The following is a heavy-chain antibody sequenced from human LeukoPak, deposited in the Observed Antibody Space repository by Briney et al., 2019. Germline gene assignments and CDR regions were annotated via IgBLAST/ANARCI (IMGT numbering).Heavy chain of an antibody. V-gene: IGHV3-23*01. J-gene: IGHJ4*02. CDR3: AKGLTMIDY. D-gene: IGHD4/OR15-4a*01. CDR2: ISGSGGST. Sequence: PGGSLRLSCAAPGFTFSSYAMSWVRQAPGKGLEWVSAISGSGGSTYYADSVKGRFTISRDNSKNMLFLQMNSLRAEDTAVYYCAKGLTMIDYWGQGTLVTVSS. CDR1: GFTFSSYA.